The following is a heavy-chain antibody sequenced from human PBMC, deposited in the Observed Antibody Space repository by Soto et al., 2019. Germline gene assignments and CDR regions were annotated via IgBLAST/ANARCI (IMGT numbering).Heavy chain of an antibody. CDR2: IKQDGSEK. J-gene: IGHJ4*02. V-gene: IGHV3-7*01. Sequence: GGSLRLSCAASGFTFSSYWMSWVRQAPGKGLEWVANIKQDGSEKYYVDSVKGRFTISRDNAKNSLYLQMNSLRAEDTAVYYCASLPMYYDFWSGLAGYFDYWGQGTLVTVSS. CDR3: ASLPMYYDFWSGLAGYFDY. D-gene: IGHD3-3*01. CDR1: GFTFSSYW.